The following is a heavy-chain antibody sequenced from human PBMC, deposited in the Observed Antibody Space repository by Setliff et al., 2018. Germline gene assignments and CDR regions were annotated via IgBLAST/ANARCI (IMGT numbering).Heavy chain of an antibody. CDR3: ARGNYDILTGYSPLDC. V-gene: IGHV4-34*01. J-gene: IGHJ4*02. D-gene: IGHD3-9*01. CDR1: GGSFSGYY. CDR2: INHSGST. Sequence: SETLSLTCAVYGGSFSGYYWSWIRQPPGKGLEWIGEINHSGSTNYNPSLKSRVTISVDTSKNQFSLKLSSVTAADTAVYYCARGNYDILTGYSPLDCWGQGTLVTVS.